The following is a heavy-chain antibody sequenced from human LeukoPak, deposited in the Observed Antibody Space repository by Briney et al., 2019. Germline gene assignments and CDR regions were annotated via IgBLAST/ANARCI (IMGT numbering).Heavy chain of an antibody. J-gene: IGHJ5*02. CDR1: GGSISSYY. V-gene: IGHV4-59*01. CDR3: ARAPKGRYYGSGGNWFDP. CDR2: IYYSGST. Sequence: PSETLSLTCTVSGGSISSYYWSWIRQPPGKGLEWIGYIYYSGSTNYSPSLKSRVTISVDTSKNQFSLKLTSVTAADTAVYYCARAPKGRYYGSGGNWFDPWGQGALVTVSS. D-gene: IGHD3-10*01.